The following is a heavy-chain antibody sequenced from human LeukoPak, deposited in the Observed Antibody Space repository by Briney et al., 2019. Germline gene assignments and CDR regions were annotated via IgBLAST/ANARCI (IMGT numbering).Heavy chain of an antibody. V-gene: IGHV3-30-3*01. J-gene: IGHJ4*02. Sequence: GGSLRLSCAASGFTFSNYAMHWARQAPGKGLEWVAFISHDRSNNCHADSVKGRFTISRDNSKNTLYLQMSSLRAEDTAVYYCARDRGVAAHLDYWGQGTLATVSS. CDR2: ISHDRSNN. CDR3: ARDRGVAAHLDY. D-gene: IGHD5-12*01. CDR1: GFTFSNYA.